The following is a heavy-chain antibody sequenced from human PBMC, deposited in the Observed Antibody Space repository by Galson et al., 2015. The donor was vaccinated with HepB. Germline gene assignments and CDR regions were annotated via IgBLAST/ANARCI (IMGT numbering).Heavy chain of an antibody. CDR2: ISNNGGST. CDR1: GFTFSSYA. J-gene: IGHJ6*02. Sequence: SLRLSCAASGFTFSSYAIHWVRQAPGKGLEYVSAISNNGGSTYYADSVKGRFTISRDNSKNTLYLQMSSLRAEDTAVYYCVKGRDYYYYYGMDVWGQGTTVIVSS. CDR3: VKGRDYYYYYGMDV. V-gene: IGHV3-64D*06.